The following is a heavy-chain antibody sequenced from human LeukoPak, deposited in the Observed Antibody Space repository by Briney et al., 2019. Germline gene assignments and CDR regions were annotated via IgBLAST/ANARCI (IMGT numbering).Heavy chain of an antibody. J-gene: IGHJ4*02. CDR1: GFTFRDYN. D-gene: IGHD3-16*01. CDR3: AKDLFGGPARAYFDY. Sequence: PGGSLRLSCITSGFTFRDYNMAWVRQAPGKGLEGLATTTRDGSVAEYIDSVRGRFTISRDNSKNTLYLQMNSLRAEDTAVYYCAKDLFGGPARAYFDYWGQGSLVTVSS. V-gene: IGHV3-7*03. CDR2: TTRDGSVA.